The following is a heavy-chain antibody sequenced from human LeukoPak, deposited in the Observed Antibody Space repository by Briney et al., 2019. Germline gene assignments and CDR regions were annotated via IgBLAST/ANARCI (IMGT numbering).Heavy chain of an antibody. CDR1: GGSTSSYY. CDR2: IYYSGST. Sequence: SETLSLTCTVSGGSTSSYYWSWIRQPPGKGLEWIGYIYYSGSTNYNPSLKSRVTISVDTSKNQFSLKLSSVTAADTAVYYCARDGVNYYDISGYDIWGRGTLVTVSS. V-gene: IGHV4-59*01. CDR3: ARDGVNYYDISGYDI. J-gene: IGHJ4*02. D-gene: IGHD3-22*01.